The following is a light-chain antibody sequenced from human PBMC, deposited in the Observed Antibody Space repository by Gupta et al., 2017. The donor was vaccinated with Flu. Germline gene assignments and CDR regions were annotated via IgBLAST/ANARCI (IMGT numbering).Light chain of an antibody. CDR2: DDS. CDR1: VIGHRS. CDR3: RAYHRSDDVV. J-gene: IGLJ2*01. V-gene: IGLV3-21*02. Sequence: PGQSDRITCGGNVIGHRSGQWYQQSTGKARVVVVYDDSKRPAGIPDRFSGSKAGHTATLSISSVVDVDEADYYCRAYHRSDDVVFGGGTKLTVL.